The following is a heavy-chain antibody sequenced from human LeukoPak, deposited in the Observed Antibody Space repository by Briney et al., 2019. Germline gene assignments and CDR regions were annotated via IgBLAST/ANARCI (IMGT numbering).Heavy chain of an antibody. D-gene: IGHD6-13*01. CDR3: ARGSKAAPGTFDY. CDR2: IYYTGST. CDR1: GGSISSGGYY. Sequence: PSETLSLTCTVSGGSISSGGYYWSWIRQHPGKGLEWIGYIYYTGSTDYNPPLKSRVAISVDTSKNQFSLKLSSVTAADTAVYYCARGSKAAPGTFDYWGQGTLVTVSS. V-gene: IGHV4-61*08. J-gene: IGHJ4*02.